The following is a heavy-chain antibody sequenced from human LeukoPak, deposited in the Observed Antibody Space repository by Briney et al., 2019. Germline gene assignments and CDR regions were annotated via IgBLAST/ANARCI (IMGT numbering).Heavy chain of an antibody. Sequence: ASVKVSCKASGGTFSSYAISWVRQAPGQGLEWMGGIIPIFGTANYAQKFQGRVTITADESTSTAYMELSSLRSEDTAVYYCAREGRDGYNSEAAFDYWGQGTLVTVSS. J-gene: IGHJ4*02. V-gene: IGHV1-69*13. CDR2: IIPIFGTA. D-gene: IGHD5-24*01. CDR3: AREGRDGYNSEAAFDY. CDR1: GGTFSSYA.